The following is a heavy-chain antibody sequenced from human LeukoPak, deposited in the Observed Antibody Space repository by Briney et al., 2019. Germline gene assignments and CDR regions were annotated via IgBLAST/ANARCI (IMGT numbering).Heavy chain of an antibody. CDR1: GFTFSSYA. D-gene: IGHD3-22*01. CDR3: AKDKHYYDSSGYYGGYYFDY. CDR2: ISYDGSNK. J-gene: IGHJ4*02. Sequence: PGRSLRLSCTASGFTFSSYAMHWVRQAPGKGLEWVAVISYDGSNKYYADSVKGRFTISRDNSKNTLYLQMNSLRAEDTAVYYCAKDKHYYDSSGYYGGYYFDYWGQGTLVTVSS. V-gene: IGHV3-30-3*01.